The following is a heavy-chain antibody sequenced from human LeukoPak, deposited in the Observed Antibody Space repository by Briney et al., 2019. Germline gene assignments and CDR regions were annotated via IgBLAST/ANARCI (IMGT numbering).Heavy chain of an antibody. CDR3: ARDRSTIFGVVMNFDY. D-gene: IGHD3-3*01. CDR2: ISSSSSYI. J-gene: IGHJ4*02. V-gene: IGHV3-21*01. Sequence: PGGSLRLSCAASGFTFSSYSMNWVRQAPGKGLEWVPSISSSSSYIYYADSVKGRFTISRDNAKNSLYLQMNSLRAEDTAVYYCARDRSTIFGVVMNFDYWGQGTLVTVSS. CDR1: GFTFSSYS.